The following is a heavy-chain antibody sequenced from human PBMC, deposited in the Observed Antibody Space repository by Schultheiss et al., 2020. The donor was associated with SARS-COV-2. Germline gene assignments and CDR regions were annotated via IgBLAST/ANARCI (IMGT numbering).Heavy chain of an antibody. D-gene: IGHD5-18*01. J-gene: IGHJ6*02. CDR3: ARGPYTAMAGDGMDV. Sequence: GGSLRLSCAASGFTFDDYGMSWVRQAPGKGLEWVSSISSSSSYIYYADSVKGRFTISRDNSKNTLYLQMNSLRAEDTAVYYCARGPYTAMAGDGMDVWGQGTTVTVSS. V-gene: IGHV3-21*01. CDR1: GFTFDDYG. CDR2: ISSSSSYI.